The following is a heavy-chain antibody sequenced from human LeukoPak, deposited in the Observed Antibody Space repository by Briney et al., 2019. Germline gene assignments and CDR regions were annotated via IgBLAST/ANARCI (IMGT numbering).Heavy chain of an antibody. J-gene: IGHJ6*02. CDR1: GFTFSSYA. Sequence: GRSLRLSCAASGFTFSSYAMHWVRQAPGKGLEWVAVISYDGSNKYYADSVKGRFTISRDNSKNTLYLQMNSLRAEDTAVYYCARDMYYDFWSGYSDYYYGMDVWGQGTTVTVSS. CDR2: ISYDGSNK. CDR3: ARDMYYDFWSGYSDYYYGMDV. V-gene: IGHV3-30-3*01. D-gene: IGHD3-3*01.